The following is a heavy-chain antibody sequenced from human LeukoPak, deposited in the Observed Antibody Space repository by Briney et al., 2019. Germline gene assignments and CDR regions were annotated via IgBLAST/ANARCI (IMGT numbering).Heavy chain of an antibody. J-gene: IGHJ6*02. D-gene: IGHD3-10*01. CDR3: ARVVPRGYGMDV. Sequence: GGSLRLSCAASGFTISSNYMSWVRQAPGKGLEWVSVLYSGGSTYYADSVKGRFTISRDNSKNTLYLQMNSLRAEDTAVYYCARVVPRGYGMDVWGQGTTVTVSS. CDR1: GFTISSNY. CDR2: LYSGGST. V-gene: IGHV3-66*01.